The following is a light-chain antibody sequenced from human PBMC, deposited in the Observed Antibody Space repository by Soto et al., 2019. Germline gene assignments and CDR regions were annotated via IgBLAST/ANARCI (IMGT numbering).Light chain of an antibody. CDR1: QRLSYY. J-gene: IGKJ5*01. CDR2: GAS. CDR3: QQYDNSPIT. Sequence: PGQSATLSCRASQRLSYYLAWYQQKPGQAPRLLIYGASSRATGIPDRFSGSGSGTDFTLTISRLEPEDFAVYYCQQYDNSPITFGQGTRLEIK. V-gene: IGKV3-20*01.